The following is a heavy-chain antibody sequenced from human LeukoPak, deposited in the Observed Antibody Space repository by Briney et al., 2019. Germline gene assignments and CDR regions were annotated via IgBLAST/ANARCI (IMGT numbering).Heavy chain of an antibody. CDR1: GGSIGSSSYY. J-gene: IGHJ4*02. V-gene: IGHV4-39*01. CDR3: ASRHCSGGGCYFAGADPFDY. Sequence: SETLSLTCTVSGGSIGSSSYYWGWIRQPPGKGLEWIGSIYYSGSTYYNPSLKSRVTISVDTSKNQFSLKLSSVTAADTAVYYCASRHCSGGGCYFAGADPFDYWGQGTLVTVSS. D-gene: IGHD2-15*01. CDR2: IYYSGST.